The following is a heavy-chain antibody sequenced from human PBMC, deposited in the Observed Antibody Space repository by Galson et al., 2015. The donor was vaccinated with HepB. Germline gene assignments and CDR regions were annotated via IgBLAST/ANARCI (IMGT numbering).Heavy chain of an antibody. CDR2: INAGNGNT. CDR1: GYTFTSYA. D-gene: IGHD3-9*01. Sequence: SVKVSCKASGYTFTSYAMHWVRQAPGQRLEWMGWINAGNGNTKYSQKFQGRVTITRDTSASTAYMELSSLRSEDTAVYYCARDSRVYDILTGYYSGGPFDYWGQGTLVTVSS. CDR3: ARDSRVYDILTGYYSGGPFDY. J-gene: IGHJ4*02. V-gene: IGHV1-3*01.